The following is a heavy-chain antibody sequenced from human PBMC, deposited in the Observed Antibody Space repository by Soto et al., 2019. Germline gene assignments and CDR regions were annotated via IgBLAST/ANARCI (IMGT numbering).Heavy chain of an antibody. Sequence: SETLSLTCTVSVGSISSSSYYWGWILQPPGKGLEWIGSIYYSGSTYYNPSLKSRVTISVDTSKNQFSLKLSSVTAADTAVYYCARVERWLQQLQHWGQGTLVTVSS. CDR3: ARVERWLQQLQH. CDR1: VGSISSSSYY. D-gene: IGHD4-4*01. J-gene: IGHJ1*01. V-gene: IGHV4-39*01. CDR2: IYYSGST.